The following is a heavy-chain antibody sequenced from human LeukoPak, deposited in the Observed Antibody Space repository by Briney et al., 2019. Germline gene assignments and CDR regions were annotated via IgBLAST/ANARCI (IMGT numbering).Heavy chain of an antibody. CDR2: IYCSGST. V-gene: IGHV4-59*12. CDR1: GGSISSYY. CDR3: GRGSLWFGESKSFDY. Sequence: SETLSLTCTVSGGSISSYYWNWIRQPPGKELEWIGYIYCSGSTNYNPSLKSRVTISVGTSNNQFSLKLSSVTAADTAVYYCGRGSLWFGESKSFDYWGHGALVTVSS. J-gene: IGHJ4*01. D-gene: IGHD3-10*01.